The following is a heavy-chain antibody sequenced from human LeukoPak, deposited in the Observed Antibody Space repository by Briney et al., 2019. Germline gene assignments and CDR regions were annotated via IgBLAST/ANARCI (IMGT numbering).Heavy chain of an antibody. CDR1: GFTFSIYA. V-gene: IGHV3-30-3*02. CDR3: TKRLVRHFDY. Sequence: GRSLRLSCAASGFTFSIYAMHWVRQAPGKGLEWVAIISYDGTYKNYADSVKGRFTISRDKSTNTLYLQMNSLRAEDTAVYYCTKRLVRHFDYWGQGTLVTVSS. CDR2: ISYDGTYK. D-gene: IGHD6-19*01. J-gene: IGHJ4*02.